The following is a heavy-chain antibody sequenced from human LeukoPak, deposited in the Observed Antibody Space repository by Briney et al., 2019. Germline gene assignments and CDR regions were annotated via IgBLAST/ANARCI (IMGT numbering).Heavy chain of an antibody. J-gene: IGHJ4*02. CDR3: ARERVVTAIPVDY. V-gene: IGHV3-53*01. CDR2: IYSGGST. CDR1: GFTVSSNY. Sequence: GGSLRLSCAASGFTVSSNYMSWVRQAPGKGLEWVAVIYSGGSTHYADSVKGRFTISRDNAKNSLYLQMNSLRAEDTAVYYCARERVVTAIPVDYWGQGTLVTVSS. D-gene: IGHD2-21*02.